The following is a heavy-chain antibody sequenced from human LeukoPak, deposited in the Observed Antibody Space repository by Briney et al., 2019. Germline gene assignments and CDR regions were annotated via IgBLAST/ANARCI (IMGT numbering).Heavy chain of an antibody. CDR2: INPNSGGT. V-gene: IGHV1-2*02. CDR3: ARDPPFWSGYGAFDI. D-gene: IGHD3-3*01. Sequence: GASVKVSCKASGYTFTGYYMHWVRQAPGQGLEWMGWINPNSGGTNYAQKFQGRVTMTRDTSISTAYMELSRLRSDDTAVYYCARDPPFWSGYGAFDIWGQGTMVTVS. J-gene: IGHJ3*02. CDR1: GYTFTGYY.